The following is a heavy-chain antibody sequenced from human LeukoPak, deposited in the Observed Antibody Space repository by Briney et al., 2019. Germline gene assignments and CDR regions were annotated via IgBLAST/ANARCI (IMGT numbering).Heavy chain of an antibody. D-gene: IGHD3-22*01. J-gene: IGHJ4*02. CDR3: AKRRVGYDNSPVDY. CDR2: ISGSGGST. V-gene: IGHV3-23*01. CDR1: GFTFSSYA. Sequence: GGSLRLSCVASGFTFSSYALDWARQAPGKGLEWVSGISGSGGSTYYADSVKDRFTIFRDNTDNTLYLQMGSLRAEDTAVYYCAKRRVGYDNSPVDYWGRGTLVTVSS.